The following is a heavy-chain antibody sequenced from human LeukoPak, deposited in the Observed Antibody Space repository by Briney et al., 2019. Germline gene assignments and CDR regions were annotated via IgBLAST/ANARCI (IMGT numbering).Heavy chain of an antibody. D-gene: IGHD2-2*01. J-gene: IGHJ6*02. CDR1: GGSISSYY. V-gene: IGHV4-59*01. Sequence: SETLSLTCTVSGGSISSYYWSWIRQPPGKGLEWIGYIYYSGSTNYNPSLKSRVTISVDTSKNQFSLKLSSVTAADTAVYYCARSCGSTSCYYYYYYGMDVWGQGTTVTVSS. CDR2: IYYSGST. CDR3: ARSCGSTSCYYYYYYGMDV.